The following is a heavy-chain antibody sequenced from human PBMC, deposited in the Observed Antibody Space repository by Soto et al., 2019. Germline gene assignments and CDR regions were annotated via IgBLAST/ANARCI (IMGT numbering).Heavy chain of an antibody. CDR1: GFAFSNYA. V-gene: IGHV3-23*01. J-gene: IGHJ4*02. CDR2: LYGSGGGI. D-gene: IGHD5-12*01. Sequence: LRLSCAASGFAFSNYAMIWIRQVPGKGLEWVSGLYGSGGGIHYADSVKGRFTISRDNSAYSVYLQMNDLRVEDSAVYYCAKDAISLDGVWLAHDWGQGTVVTVS. CDR3: AKDAISLDGVWLAHD.